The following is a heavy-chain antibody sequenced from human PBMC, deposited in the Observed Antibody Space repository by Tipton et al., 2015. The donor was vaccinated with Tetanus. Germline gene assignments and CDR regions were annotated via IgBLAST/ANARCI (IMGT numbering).Heavy chain of an antibody. V-gene: IGHV3-9*01. CDR3: AKGYYDSSGYPYFDY. CDR1: GFTFDDYA. D-gene: IGHD3-22*01. Sequence: SLRLSCAASGFTFDDYAMHWVRQAPGKGLEWVSGISWNSGSIGYADSVKGRFTIARDNAKNSLYLQMNSLRAEDTALYYCAKGYYDSSGYPYFDYWGQGTLVTVSS. J-gene: IGHJ4*02. CDR2: ISWNSGSI.